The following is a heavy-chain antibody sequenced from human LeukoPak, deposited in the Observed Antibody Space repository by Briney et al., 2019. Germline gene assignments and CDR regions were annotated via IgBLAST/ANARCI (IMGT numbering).Heavy chain of an antibody. Sequence: SETLSLTCAVYGGSFSGYYWSWIRQPPGKGLGWIGEINHSGSTNYNPSLKSRVTISVDTSKNQFSLKLSSVTAADTAVYYCARVFPSPPYTAMAHDYWGQGTLVTVSS. CDR3: ARVFPSPPYTAMAHDY. D-gene: IGHD5-18*01. V-gene: IGHV4-34*01. CDR1: GGSFSGYY. CDR2: INHSGST. J-gene: IGHJ4*02.